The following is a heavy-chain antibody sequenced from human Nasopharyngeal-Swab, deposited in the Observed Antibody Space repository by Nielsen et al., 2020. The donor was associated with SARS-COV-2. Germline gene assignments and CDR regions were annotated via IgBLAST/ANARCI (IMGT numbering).Heavy chain of an antibody. Sequence: WIRQPPGKGLEWVSAISGSGGSTYYADSMKGRFTISRDNSKNTLYLQMNSLRAEDTAVYYCAKANQNNDYWGQGTLVTVSS. V-gene: IGHV3-23*01. CDR3: AKANQNNDY. CDR2: ISGSGGST. J-gene: IGHJ4*02. D-gene: IGHD1-14*01.